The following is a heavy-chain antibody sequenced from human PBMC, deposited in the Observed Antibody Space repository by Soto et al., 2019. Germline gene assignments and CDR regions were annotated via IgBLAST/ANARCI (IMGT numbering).Heavy chain of an antibody. V-gene: IGHV4-34*01. J-gene: IGHJ4*02. CDR2: INHSGST. CDR1: GGSFSGYY. D-gene: IGHD2-15*01. CDR3: ARGRQRARYCIGGSRPYFDY. Sequence: SETLSLTCAGYGGSFSGYYWSWIRQPPGKGLEWVGEINHSGSTNYNPSLKSRVTISVDTSKNQFSLKLSSVTAADTAVYYCARGRQRARYCIGGSRPYFDYWGPAILVTGSS.